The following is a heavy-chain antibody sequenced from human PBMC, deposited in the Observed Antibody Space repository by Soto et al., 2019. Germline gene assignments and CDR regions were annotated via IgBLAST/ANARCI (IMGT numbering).Heavy chain of an antibody. Sequence: SETLSLTCTVSGGSISSGGYYWSRIRQHPGKGLEWIGYINYIGSAYYHPSLKSRVTISVDTSRNQFSLKLTSVTAADTAVYYCARELVGTGSYSPYYYYYYGMDVWGQGTTVTVSS. CDR3: ARELVGTGSYSPYYYYYYGMDV. V-gene: IGHV4-31*03. CDR2: INYIGSA. D-gene: IGHD3-10*01. CDR1: GGSISSGGYY. J-gene: IGHJ6*02.